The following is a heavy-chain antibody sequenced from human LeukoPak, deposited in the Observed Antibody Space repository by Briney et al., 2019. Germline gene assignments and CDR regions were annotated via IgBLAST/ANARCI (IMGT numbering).Heavy chain of an antibody. J-gene: IGHJ4*02. CDR2: IYYSGST. D-gene: IGHD3-9*01. V-gene: IGHV4-59*08. Sequence: SETLSLTCTVSGGSISSYYWSWIRQPPGKGLEWIGYIYYSGSTNYNPSLKSRVTISVDTSKNQFSLKLSSVTAADTAVYYCARLRSEYYDILTGPYFDYWGQGTLVTVSS. CDR3: ARLRSEYYDILTGPYFDY. CDR1: GGSISSYY.